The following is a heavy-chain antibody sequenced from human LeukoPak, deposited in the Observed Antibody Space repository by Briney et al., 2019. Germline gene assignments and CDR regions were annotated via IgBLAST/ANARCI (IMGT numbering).Heavy chain of an antibody. CDR1: GFTFSSYG. CDR2: ISGSGGST. V-gene: IGHV3-23*01. Sequence: PGGSLRLSCAASGFTFSSYGMSWVRQAPEKGLEWVSAISGSGGSTYYADSVKGRFTISRDNSKNTLYLQMNSLRAEDTAVYYCAKEASGWSRRTYYFDYWGQGTLVTVSS. D-gene: IGHD6-19*01. J-gene: IGHJ4*02. CDR3: AKEASGWSRRTYYFDY.